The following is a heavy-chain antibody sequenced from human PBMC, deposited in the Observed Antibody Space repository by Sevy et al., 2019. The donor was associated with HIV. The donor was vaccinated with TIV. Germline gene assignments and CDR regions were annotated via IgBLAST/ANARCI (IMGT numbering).Heavy chain of an antibody. J-gene: IGHJ5*02. CDR2: FDPQDDEI. D-gene: IGHD2-15*01. V-gene: IGHV1-24*01. CDR3: ATVGLRYYSGSSSYQGDWFDP. CDR1: GYTLTKLS. Sequence: ASVKVSCKVSGYTLTKLSIHWVRQAPGKGLEWLGDFDPQDDEIIYAQRFQGRLTMTEDTYTETAYMELSSLTSEDTAVYYCATVGLRYYSGSSSYQGDWFDPWGQGTLVTVSS.